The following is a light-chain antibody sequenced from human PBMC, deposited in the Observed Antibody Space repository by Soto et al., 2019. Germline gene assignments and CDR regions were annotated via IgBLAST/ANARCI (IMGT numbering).Light chain of an antibody. Sequence: QSVLTQPPSVSGAPGQRVTISCTGNGSNIGASYDVHWYQQLPGSAPRLLIYANRNRTAGVSDRFSGSKSDTSASLVISGLQADDEADYYCQSYDRSLSGWIFGTGTQLTVL. CDR3: QSYDRSLSGWI. V-gene: IGLV1-40*01. CDR1: GSNIGASYD. J-gene: IGLJ1*01. CDR2: ANR.